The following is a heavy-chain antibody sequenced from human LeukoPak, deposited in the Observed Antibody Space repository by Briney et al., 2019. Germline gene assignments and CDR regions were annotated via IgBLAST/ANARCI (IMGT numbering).Heavy chain of an antibody. D-gene: IGHD2-15*01. Sequence: ASVKVSCKASGYTFTGYYMHWVRQAPGQGLEWMGWINPNSGGTNYAQKFQGWVTMTRDTSISTAYMELSRLRSDDTAVYYCARGVRLGTPGLFWFDPWGQGTLVTVCS. CDR2: INPNSGGT. V-gene: IGHV1-2*04. J-gene: IGHJ5*02. CDR3: ARGVRLGTPGLFWFDP. CDR1: GYTFTGYY.